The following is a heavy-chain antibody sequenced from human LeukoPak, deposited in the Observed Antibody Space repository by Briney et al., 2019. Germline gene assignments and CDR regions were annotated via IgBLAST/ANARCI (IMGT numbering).Heavy chain of an antibody. CDR3: AREVVAANWYNWFDP. Sequence: SETLSLTCTVSGGSISSYYWSWIRQPPGKGLEWIGYIYYSGSTNYNPSLKSRVTISVGTSKNQFSLKLSSVTAADTAVYYCAREVVAANWYNWFDPWGQGTLVTVSS. J-gene: IGHJ5*02. CDR2: IYYSGST. V-gene: IGHV4-59*01. D-gene: IGHD2-15*01. CDR1: GGSISSYY.